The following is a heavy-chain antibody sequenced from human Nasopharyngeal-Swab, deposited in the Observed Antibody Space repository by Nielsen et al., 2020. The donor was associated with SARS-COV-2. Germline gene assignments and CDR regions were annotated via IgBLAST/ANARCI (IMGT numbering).Heavy chain of an antibody. CDR2: INPNSGGT. CDR3: ARSPTPMVQGERDWFDP. V-gene: IGHV1-2*06. D-gene: IGHD3-10*01. J-gene: IGHJ5*02. Sequence: ASVKVSCKASGYTFTGYYMHWVRQAPGQGLEWMGRINPNSGGTSYAQKFQGRVTMTRDTSISTAYMELSRLRSDDTAVYYCARSPTPMVQGERDWFDPWGQGTLVTVSS. CDR1: GYTFTGYY.